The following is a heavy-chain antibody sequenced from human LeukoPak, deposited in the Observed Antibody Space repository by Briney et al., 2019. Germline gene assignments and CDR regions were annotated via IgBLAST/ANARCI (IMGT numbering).Heavy chain of an antibody. Sequence: GGSLRLSCAASGFTFSSYSMNWVRQAPGKGLEWVSSISSSGSYIYYADSVKGRFTISRDNAKNSLYLQMNSLRAEDTAVYYCARDLPSYYYGSGSPDYWGQGTLVTVSS. CDR1: GFTFSSYS. V-gene: IGHV3-21*04. D-gene: IGHD3-10*01. CDR2: ISSSGSYI. J-gene: IGHJ4*02. CDR3: ARDLPSYYYGSGSPDY.